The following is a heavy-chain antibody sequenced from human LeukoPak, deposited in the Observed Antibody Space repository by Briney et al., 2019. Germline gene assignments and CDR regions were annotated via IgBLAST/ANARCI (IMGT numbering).Heavy chain of an antibody. D-gene: IGHD2-15*01. Sequence: GGSLRLSCAASGYTFTSYAMHWVRQAPGQRLEWMGWINAGNGNTKYSQKFQGRVTITRDTSASTAYMELSSLRSEDTAVYYCARTVYCSGGSCYSLRYWGQGTLVTVSS. CDR1: GYTFTSYA. J-gene: IGHJ4*02. CDR3: ARTVYCSGGSCYSLRY. CDR2: INAGNGNT. V-gene: IGHV1-3*01.